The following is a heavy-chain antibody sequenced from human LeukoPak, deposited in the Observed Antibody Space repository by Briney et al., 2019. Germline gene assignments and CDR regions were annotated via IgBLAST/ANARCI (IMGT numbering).Heavy chain of an antibody. CDR1: GFTFSHYE. CDR3: GRAGPEMC. D-gene: IGHD3-10*01. V-gene: IGHV3-48*03. J-gene: IGHJ1*01. Sequence: GGSLRLSCAASGFTFSHYEMKWVRQAPGKGLEWVSFISSTGTIMFYADSVKGRFTISRDNAKNSLYLQMDSLRLEDTAIYYCGRAGPEMCWGQGTLVTVSS. CDR2: ISSTGTIM.